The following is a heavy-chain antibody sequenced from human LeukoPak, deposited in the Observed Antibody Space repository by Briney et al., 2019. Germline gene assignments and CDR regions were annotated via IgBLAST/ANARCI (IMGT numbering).Heavy chain of an antibody. CDR3: ARDMGGDYTQFHFDY. D-gene: IGHD4-17*01. V-gene: IGHV1-69*13. CDR2: IIPIFGTA. Sequence: SVKVSCKASGGTFSSYAISWVRQAPGQGLEWMGGIIPIFGTANYAQKFQSRVTITADESTSTAYMELSSLRSEDTAVYYCARDMGGDYTQFHFDYWGQGTLVTVSS. J-gene: IGHJ4*02. CDR1: GGTFSSYA.